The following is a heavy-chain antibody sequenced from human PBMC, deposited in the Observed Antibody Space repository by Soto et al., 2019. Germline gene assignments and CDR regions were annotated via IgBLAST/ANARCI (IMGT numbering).Heavy chain of an antibody. CDR3: ASRTSGDYPYFDY. CDR2: IYSGGST. J-gene: IGHJ4*02. V-gene: IGHV3-66*01. Sequence: GGSLRLSCAASGFTVIRKYMTWVRQAPGKGLEWVSAIYSGGSTYYADSVKGRFTISRDSSKNTLYLHMNSLSAEDTAVYYCASRTSGDYPYFDYWGQGTLVTVSS. CDR1: GFTVIRKY. D-gene: IGHD4-17*01.